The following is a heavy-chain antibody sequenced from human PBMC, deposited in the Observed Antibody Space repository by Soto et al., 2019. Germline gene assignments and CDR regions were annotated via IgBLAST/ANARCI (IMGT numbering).Heavy chain of an antibody. Sequence: VASVKVSCKASGYTFTSYAMHWVRQAPGQRLEWMGWINAGNGNTKYSQKFQGRVTITRDTSASTAYMELSSLRSEDTAVYYCARGGKRITMIVADYWGQGTLVTVSS. J-gene: IGHJ4*02. CDR3: ARGGKRITMIVADY. CDR1: GYTFTSYA. CDR2: INAGNGNT. D-gene: IGHD3-22*01. V-gene: IGHV1-3*01.